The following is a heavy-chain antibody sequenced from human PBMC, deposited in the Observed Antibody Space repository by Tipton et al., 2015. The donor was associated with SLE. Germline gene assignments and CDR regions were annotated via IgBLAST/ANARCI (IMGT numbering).Heavy chain of an antibody. J-gene: IGHJ5*01. CDR1: GFSFSTYW. CDR3: ARDSGTYGRGWFDP. Sequence: SPRLSCAASGFSFSTYWLSWVRQAPGKGLEWVANINEDGNVKYFLDSVRGRFTIARDNAKNSVYLQMNSLRVEDSGVYYCARDSGTYGRGWFDPWGQGTLVFVSS. D-gene: IGHD1-26*01. CDR2: INEDGNVK. V-gene: IGHV3-7*01.